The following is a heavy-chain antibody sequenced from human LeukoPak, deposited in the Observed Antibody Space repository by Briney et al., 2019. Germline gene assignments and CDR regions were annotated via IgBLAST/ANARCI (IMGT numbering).Heavy chain of an antibody. J-gene: IGHJ4*02. CDR2: ISGSGGST. Sequence: GGSLRLSCAASGFTFSGYAMSWVRQAPGKGLEWVSAISGSGGSTYYADSVKGRFTISGDNSKNTLFLQMNSLRAEDTAVYYCAKVSVVTPHYWGQGTLVTVSS. V-gene: IGHV3-23*01. D-gene: IGHD4-23*01. CDR3: AKVSVVTPHY. CDR1: GFTFSGYA.